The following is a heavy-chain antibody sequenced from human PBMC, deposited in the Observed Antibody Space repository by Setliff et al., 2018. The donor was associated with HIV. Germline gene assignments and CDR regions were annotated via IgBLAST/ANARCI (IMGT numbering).Heavy chain of an antibody. D-gene: IGHD3-10*01. CDR1: GDSTGSSSYY. J-gene: IGHJ4*02. V-gene: IGHV4-39*01. CDR3: ARWHPPYGFWEEDY. Sequence: TLSLTCTVSGDSTGSSSYYWAWIRQPPGKGLEWIGNIYYSGSTYYNPSLKTRVTISVDGSKNQFSLKLKSVTAADTAVYYCARWHPPYGFWEEDYWGQGTLVTAPQ. CDR2: IYYSGST.